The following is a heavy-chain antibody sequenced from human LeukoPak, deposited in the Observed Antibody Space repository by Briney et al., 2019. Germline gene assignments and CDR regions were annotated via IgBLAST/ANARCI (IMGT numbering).Heavy chain of an antibody. D-gene: IGHD1-26*01. V-gene: IGHV3-30*02. CDR1: GFTFSTYG. CDR2: IRYDESNK. J-gene: IGHJ1*01. Sequence: PGGSLRLSCAASGFTFSTYGMNWVRQAPGKGLEWVAFIRYDESNKSYADSVKGRFTISRDNSKNTLYLQMNSLRAEDTAVYYCTACGSYCSEYFQHWGQGTLVTVSS. CDR3: TACGSYCSEYFQH.